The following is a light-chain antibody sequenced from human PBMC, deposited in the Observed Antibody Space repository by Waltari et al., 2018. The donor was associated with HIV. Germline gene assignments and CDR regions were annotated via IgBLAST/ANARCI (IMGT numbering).Light chain of an antibody. CDR3: QSYDSSNWV. Sequence: NFMLTQPHSVSESPGKTVTISCTGSSGSLASNYVQWYQQRPGSAPTTGIYEDNQRPAGVPDRFSGSIDSSSNSASLTISGLKTEDEADYYCQSYDSSNWVFGGGTKLTVL. J-gene: IGLJ3*02. CDR1: SGSLASNY. V-gene: IGLV6-57*02. CDR2: EDN.